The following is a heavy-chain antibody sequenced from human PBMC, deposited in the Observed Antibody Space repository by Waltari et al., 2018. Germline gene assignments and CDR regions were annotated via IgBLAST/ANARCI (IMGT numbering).Heavy chain of an antibody. CDR1: GGTFSSSA. CDR2: IIPIFGTA. J-gene: IGHJ4*02. V-gene: IGHV1-69*14. CDR3: ARSRPGYYDSSGYYLPDY. D-gene: IGHD3-22*01. Sequence: HVQLVQSGDAVKNPGSSGKVSCKSSGGTFSSSATSWVRQAPGQGLEWMGGIIPIFGTANYAQKFQGRVTITADKSTSTAYMELSSLRSEDTAVYYCARSRPGYYDSSGYYLPDYWGQGTLVTVSS.